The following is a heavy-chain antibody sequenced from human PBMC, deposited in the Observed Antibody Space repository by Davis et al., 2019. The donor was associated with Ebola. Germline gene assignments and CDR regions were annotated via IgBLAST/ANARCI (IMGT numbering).Heavy chain of an antibody. D-gene: IGHD3-16*01. V-gene: IGHV3-30-3*01. CDR3: ARDGPLFALGDYYYGMDV. CDR2: ISYDGSNK. CDR1: GFTFSRYP. J-gene: IGHJ6*02. Sequence: GESLKIPCAASGFTFSRYPMHWVRQAPGKGLEWVALISYDGSNKYYADSVKDRFTISRDNSKNTLYLQMNSLRAEDTAVYYCARDGPLFALGDYYYGMDVWGQGTTVTVSS.